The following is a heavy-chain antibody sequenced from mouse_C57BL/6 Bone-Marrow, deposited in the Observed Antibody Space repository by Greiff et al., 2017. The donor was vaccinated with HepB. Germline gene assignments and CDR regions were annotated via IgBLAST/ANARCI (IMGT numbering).Heavy chain of an antibody. Sequence: VKLQESGAELVKPGASVKMSCKASGYTFTTYPIEWMKQNHGKSLEWIGNFHPYNDDTKYNEKFKGKATLTVEKSSSTVYLELSRLTSDDSAVYYCARSYDYDMFLAYWGQGTLVTVSA. D-gene: IGHD2-4*01. J-gene: IGHJ3*01. CDR2: FHPYNDDT. CDR3: ARSYDYDMFLAY. CDR1: GYTFTTYP. V-gene: IGHV1-47*01.